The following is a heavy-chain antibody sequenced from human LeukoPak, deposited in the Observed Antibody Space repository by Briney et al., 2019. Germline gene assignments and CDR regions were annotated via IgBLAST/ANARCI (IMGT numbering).Heavy chain of an antibody. CDR1: GFTVSSNY. J-gene: IGHJ4*02. CDR3: ARDSAHSITMVREEGFDY. V-gene: IGHV3-66*01. CDR2: IYSGGST. Sequence: GGSLRLSCAASGFTVSSNYMSWVRQAPGKGLEWVSVIYSGGSTYYADSVKGRFTISRDNSKNTLYLQMNSLRAEDTAVYYCARDSAHSITMVREEGFDYWGQGTLVTVSS. D-gene: IGHD3-10*01.